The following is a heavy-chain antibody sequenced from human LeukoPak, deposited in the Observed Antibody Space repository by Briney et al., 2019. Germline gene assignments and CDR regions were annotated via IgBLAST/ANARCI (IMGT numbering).Heavy chain of an antibody. D-gene: IGHD3-22*01. Sequence: SETLSLTCTVSGGSISSSSYYWSWIRQPPGKGLEWIGNIYYSGSTNYNPSLKSRITISVDTSKNQFSLKLSSVTAADTAVYYCARRGVDYYDSSGYFGYWGQGTLVTVSS. V-gene: IGHV4-61*05. CDR2: IYYSGST. J-gene: IGHJ4*02. CDR3: ARRGVDYYDSSGYFGY. CDR1: GGSISSSSYY.